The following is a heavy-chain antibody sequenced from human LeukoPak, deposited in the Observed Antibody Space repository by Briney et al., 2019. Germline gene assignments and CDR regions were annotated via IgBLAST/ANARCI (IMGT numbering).Heavy chain of an antibody. V-gene: IGHV5-51*01. D-gene: IGHD6-13*01. J-gene: IGHJ3*02. CDR2: IYPGDSDT. Sequence: GESLKISCKGSGYSFTSYWIGWVRQMPGKGLEWMGIIYPGDSDTRYSPSFQGQVTISADKSISTAYLQWSSLKASDTAMYYCARRGLRSSWYDNYDAFDIWGQGTMVTVSS. CDR3: ARRGLRSSWYDNYDAFDI. CDR1: GYSFTSYW.